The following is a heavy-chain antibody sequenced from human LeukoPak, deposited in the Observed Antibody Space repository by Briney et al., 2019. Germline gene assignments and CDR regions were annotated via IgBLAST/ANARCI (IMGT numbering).Heavy chain of an antibody. CDR3: ARSCDGDCYSDY. V-gene: IGHV3-21*01. D-gene: IGHD2-21*02. J-gene: IGHJ4*02. CDR2: IGSSSHFR. Sequence: GSLRLSCAASGFTFSNYGMNWVRQAPGKGLEWVSSIGSSSHFRYYADSLKGRVTISRDNAKNSLYLQMNSLRAEDTAVYYCARSCDGDCYSDYWGQGTLVTVSS. CDR1: GFTFSNYG.